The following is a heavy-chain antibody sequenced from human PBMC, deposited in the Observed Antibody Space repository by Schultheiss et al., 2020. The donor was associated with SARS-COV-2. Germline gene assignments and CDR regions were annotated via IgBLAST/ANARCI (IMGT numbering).Heavy chain of an antibody. CDR2: FDPEVGET. V-gene: IGHV1-24*01. J-gene: IGHJ5*02. D-gene: IGHD6-6*01. CDR1: GYTLTEFS. CDR3: ARRMYSSSSGFDP. Sequence: ASVKVSCKVSGYTLTEFSVHWVRQSPGIGLEWVGGFDPEVGETIFAQKFQGRVTMTRDTSRSTVYVELSSLRSEDTAVYYCARRMYSSSSGFDPWGQGTLVTVSS.